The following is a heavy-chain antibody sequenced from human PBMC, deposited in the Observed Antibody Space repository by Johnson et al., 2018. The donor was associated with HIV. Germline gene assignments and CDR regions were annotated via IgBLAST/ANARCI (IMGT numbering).Heavy chain of an antibody. CDR3: ARQLKYYYDSSGYYYLSSAAFDI. J-gene: IGHJ3*02. V-gene: IGHV3-74*02. Sequence: VQLVESGGGLIQPGGSLRLSCAASGFTVSSNWMHWVRQAPGKGLVWVSRINSDGSSTSYADSVKGRFTISRDNAKNTLYLQMNSLRAEDTAVYYCARQLKYYYDSSGYYYLSSAAFDIWGQGTMVTVSS. CDR1: GFTVSSNW. CDR2: INSDGSST. D-gene: IGHD3-22*01.